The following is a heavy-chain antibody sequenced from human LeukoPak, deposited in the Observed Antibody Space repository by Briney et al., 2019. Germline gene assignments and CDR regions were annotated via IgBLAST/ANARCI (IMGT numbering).Heavy chain of an antibody. V-gene: IGHV3-21*05. J-gene: IGHJ4*02. CDR1: GFTFSSYS. D-gene: IGHD3-9*01. CDR2: ISSSSSYT. CDR3: ARDYDILTGYYFDY. Sequence: GGSLRLSCAASGFTFSSYSMNWVRQAPGKGLEWVSYISSSSSYTNYADSVKGRFTISRDNAKNSLYLQMNSLRAEDTAVYYCARDYDILTGYYFDYWGQGTLVTVSS.